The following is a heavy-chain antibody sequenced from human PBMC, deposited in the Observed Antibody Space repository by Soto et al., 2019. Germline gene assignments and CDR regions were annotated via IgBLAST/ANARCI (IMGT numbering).Heavy chain of an antibody. D-gene: IGHD3-9*01. CDR3: ARGTDILTGYYDY. Sequence: SETLSLTCTVSGYSISSGYYWGWIRQPPGKGLEWIGSIYHSGSTYYNPSLKSRVTISVDTSKNQFSLTLSSVTAADTAVYYCARGTDILTGYYDYWGQGTLVTVSS. CDR2: IYHSGST. V-gene: IGHV4-38-2*02. J-gene: IGHJ4*02. CDR1: GYSISSGYY.